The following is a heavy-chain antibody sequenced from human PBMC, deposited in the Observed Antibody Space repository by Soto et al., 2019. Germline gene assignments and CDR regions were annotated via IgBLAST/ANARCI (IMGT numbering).Heavy chain of an antibody. CDR2: IIPIFGTA. CDR3: ARDEYSSSSRWFDP. J-gene: IGHJ5*02. Sequence: ASVKVSCKASGGTFSSYAISWVRQAPGQGLEWMGGIIPIFGTANYAQKFQGRVTITADESTSTAYMELSSLRSEDTAVYYCARDEYSSSSRWFDPWGQGTLVTVSS. CDR1: GGTFSSYA. D-gene: IGHD6-6*01. V-gene: IGHV1-69*13.